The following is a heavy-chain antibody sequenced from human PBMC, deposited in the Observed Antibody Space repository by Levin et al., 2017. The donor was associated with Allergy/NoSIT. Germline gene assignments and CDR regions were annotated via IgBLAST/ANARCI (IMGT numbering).Heavy chain of an antibody. D-gene: IGHD2/OR15-2a*01. CDR2: INQEGSDM. CDR3: ARDTSANLYGNRNYWGIFDY. Sequence: GGSLRLSCAASGFTFNAHWMGWVRQAPGKGLEWVANINQEGSDMYYVDSVKGRFIISRDNTKNSLYLQMNSLRAEDTAVYYCARDTSANLYGNRNYWGIFDYWGQGTLVTVSS. J-gene: IGHJ4*02. CDR1: GFTFNAHW. V-gene: IGHV3-7*01.